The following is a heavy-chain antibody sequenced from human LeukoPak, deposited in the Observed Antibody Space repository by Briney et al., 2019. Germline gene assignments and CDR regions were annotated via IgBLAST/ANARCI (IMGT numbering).Heavy chain of an antibody. D-gene: IGHD2-15*01. J-gene: IGHJ5*02. CDR3: ARRSYRSGGSCYSRWFDP. V-gene: IGHV5-51*01. Sequence: GESLKISCKGSGYSFTSYWIGWVRQMPGKGLEWMGIIYPGDSDTRYSPSFQGQVTISADKSISTAYLQWSSLKASDTAMYYCARRSYRSGGSCYSRWFDPWGQGTLVTVSS. CDR2: IYPGDSDT. CDR1: GYSFTSYW.